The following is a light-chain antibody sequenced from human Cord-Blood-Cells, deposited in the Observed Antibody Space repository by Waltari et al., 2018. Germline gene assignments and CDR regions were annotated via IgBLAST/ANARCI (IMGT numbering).Light chain of an antibody. V-gene: IGKV1-5*01. Sequence: DIQMTQSPSTLSASVGDRVTITCRASQRISSWLAWYQQEPGKATKRLIYDASSLESGVPSRFSGSGSGTEFSLTISSLQPDDFATYYCQQYNSYSWTFGQGTKVEIK. CDR2: DAS. J-gene: IGKJ1*01. CDR3: QQYNSYSWT. CDR1: QRISSW.